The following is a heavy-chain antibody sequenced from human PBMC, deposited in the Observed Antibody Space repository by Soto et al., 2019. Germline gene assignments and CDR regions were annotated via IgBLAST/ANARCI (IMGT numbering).Heavy chain of an antibody. J-gene: IGHJ4*02. D-gene: IGHD2-2*02. Sequence: GGSLRLSCAASGITLISYWMYWVRQAPGKGLVWVSRIHSDGSSTSYADSVKGRFTISRDNTKNTLHLQMNGLRAEDTAVYYCAVRGGYTTPFDYWGQGTLVTVSS. V-gene: IGHV3-74*01. CDR2: IHSDGSST. CDR3: AVRGGYTTPFDY. CDR1: GITLISYW.